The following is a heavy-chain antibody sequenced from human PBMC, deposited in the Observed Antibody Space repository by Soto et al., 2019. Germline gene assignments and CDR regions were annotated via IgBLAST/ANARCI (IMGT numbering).Heavy chain of an antibody. V-gene: IGHV1-18*01. CDR2: ISAYNGNT. CDR3: AMVDVYVTPSPQDV. Sequence: GASVKVSCKASGYTFTSYGISWVRQAPGQGLEWMGWISAYNGNTNYAQKLQGRVTMTTDTSTSTAYMELRSLRFNDTAVYYCAMVDVYVTPSPQDVWGQGTTVTVSS. CDR1: GYTFTSYG. D-gene: IGHD3-16*01. J-gene: IGHJ6*02.